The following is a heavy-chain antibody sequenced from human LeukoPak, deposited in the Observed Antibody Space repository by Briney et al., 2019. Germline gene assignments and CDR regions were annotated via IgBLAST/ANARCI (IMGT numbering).Heavy chain of an antibody. V-gene: IGHV3-7*05. CDR1: GFTFSNFW. Sequence: GGSLRLSCVASGFTFSNFWMNWVRQAPGKGLEWVAKVKEDGSDKFYVDSVKGRFTISRDNAKNSVYLQMNSLRAEDTALYYCVRFVGWYGLDVWGQGTTVTVPS. CDR3: VRFVGWYGLDV. J-gene: IGHJ6*02. CDR2: VKEDGSDK. D-gene: IGHD6-19*01.